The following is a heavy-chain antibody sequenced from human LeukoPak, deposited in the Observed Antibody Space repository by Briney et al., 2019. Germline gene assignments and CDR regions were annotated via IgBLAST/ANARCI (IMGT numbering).Heavy chain of an antibody. CDR1: GFTFGDYA. CDR2: IRSKAYGGTT. CDR3: TRDPLRFLEQKLF. V-gene: IGHV3-49*04. Sequence: GGSLRLSCTASGFTFGDYAMSWVRQAPGKGLEWVGFIRSKAYGGTTEYAASVKGRFTISRDDSKSIVYLQMNSLKTEDTAVYYCTRDPLRFLEQKLFWGQGTLVTVSS. J-gene: IGHJ4*02. D-gene: IGHD3-3*01.